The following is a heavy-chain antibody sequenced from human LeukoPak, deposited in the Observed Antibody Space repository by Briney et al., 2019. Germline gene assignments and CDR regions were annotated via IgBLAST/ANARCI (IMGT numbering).Heavy chain of an antibody. J-gene: IGHJ4*02. Sequence: SVTXXCKASGYTFTGYYIHWVRQAPGKGLEWRGGFYPEDGETIYAQKFQGRVTITEDRSKNRAYMERSRLRSEDRGVNYCATSLRIAAAENDYWGQGTLVTVSS. CDR2: FYPEDGET. CDR1: GYTFTGYY. D-gene: IGHD6-13*01. V-gene: IGHV1-24*01. CDR3: ATSLRIAAAENDY.